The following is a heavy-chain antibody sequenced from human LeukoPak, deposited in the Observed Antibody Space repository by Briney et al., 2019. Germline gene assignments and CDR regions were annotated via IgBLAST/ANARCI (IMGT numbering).Heavy chain of an antibody. CDR1: GFTFNKSC. V-gene: IGHV3-7*01. CDR2: MDPSGCQI. Sequence: HPGGSLTLSCVVSGFTFNKSCMIWVRHAPGKGLQWVANMDPSGCQIRYVDSVKARFTISRDNDKNSLYLQMNSLRADDTAVYYCARSSLDSSGYYYYFDYWGQGTLVTVSS. J-gene: IGHJ4*02. CDR3: ARSSLDSSGYYYYFDY. D-gene: IGHD3-22*01.